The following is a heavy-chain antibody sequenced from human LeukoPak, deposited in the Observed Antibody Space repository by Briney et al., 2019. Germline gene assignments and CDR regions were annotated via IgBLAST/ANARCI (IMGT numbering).Heavy chain of an antibody. V-gene: IGHV3-9*01. CDR3: AKGYGSGVSYGMDV. CDR1: GFTFDDYA. Sequence: GGSLRLSCAASGFTFDDYAMHWVRRAPGKGLEGGSGISWNSGSIGYADSVKGRFTISRDNAKNSLYLQMNSLRAEDTALYYCAKGYGSGVSYGMDVWGQGTTVTVSS. J-gene: IGHJ6*02. D-gene: IGHD3-10*01. CDR2: ISWNSGSI.